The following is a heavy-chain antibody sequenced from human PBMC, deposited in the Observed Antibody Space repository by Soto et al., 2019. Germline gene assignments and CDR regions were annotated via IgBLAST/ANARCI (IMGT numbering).Heavy chain of an antibody. CDR2: IWYDGSNK. J-gene: IGHJ6*04. V-gene: IGHV3-33*01. Sequence: QVQLVESGGGVVQPGRSLRLSCAASGFTFSSYGMHWVRQAPGKGLEWLAVIWYDGSNKYYADSVKGLFTISRDNSQNSLYLQMNSLRAEDTAVYYCAREEGCGVFPIYYDGIDGWGKGTKVTVSS. CDR3: AREEGCGVFPIYYDGIDG. CDR1: GFTFSSYG. D-gene: IGHD3-10*01.